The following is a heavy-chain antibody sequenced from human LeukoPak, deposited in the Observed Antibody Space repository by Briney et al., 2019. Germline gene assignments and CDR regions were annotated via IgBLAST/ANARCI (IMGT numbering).Heavy chain of an antibody. CDR3: ARDDSSGYYLY. J-gene: IGHJ4*02. CDR1: GFTFSSYW. Sequence: GGSLRLSCAASGFTFSSYWMHWVRQAPGKGLVWVSRINSDGSSTSYADSVKGRFTISRDNAKNTLYLQMNSLRAEDTAVCYCARDDSSGYYLYWGQGTLVTVSS. D-gene: IGHD3-22*01. CDR2: INSDGSST. V-gene: IGHV3-74*01.